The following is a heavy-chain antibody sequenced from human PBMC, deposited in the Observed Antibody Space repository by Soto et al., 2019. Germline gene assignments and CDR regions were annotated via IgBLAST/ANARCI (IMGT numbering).Heavy chain of an antibody. CDR2: IWYDGSNK. V-gene: IGHV3-33*01. D-gene: IGHD2-2*01. Sequence: GGSLRLSCAASGFTFSSYGMHWVRQAPGKGLEWVAVIWYDGSNKYYADNVKGRFTISRDNSKNTLYLKMNSLRAEDTAVYYCARDLYCSSTSCYALDYYGMDVWGQGTTVTVSS. CDR1: GFTFSSYG. CDR3: ARDLYCSSTSCYALDYYGMDV. J-gene: IGHJ6*02.